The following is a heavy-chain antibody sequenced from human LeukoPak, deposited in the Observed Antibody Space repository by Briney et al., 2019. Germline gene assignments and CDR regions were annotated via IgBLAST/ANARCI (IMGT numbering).Heavy chain of an antibody. J-gene: IGHJ5*02. CDR1: GFTFSSYW. CDR2: MKQDGSVK. D-gene: IGHD3-10*01. V-gene: IGHV3-7*01. CDR3: ARDPSGSPVFDP. Sequence: PGGSLRLSCAASGFTFSSYWMNWVRQAPGKGLEWVANMKQDGSVKNYVDSVKGRFTISRDNAKNSLFLQMNSLRAEDTAVYYCARDPSGSPVFDPWGQGTLVTVSS.